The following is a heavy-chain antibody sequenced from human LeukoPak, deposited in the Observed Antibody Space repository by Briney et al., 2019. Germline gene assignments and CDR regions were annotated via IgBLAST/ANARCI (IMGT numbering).Heavy chain of an antibody. CDR2: IYYSGST. Sequence: SETLSLTCTVSGGSISSSSYYWGWIRQPPGKGLEWIASIYYSGSTYYSPSLKSRVTISVDTSKNQFSLKLSSVTAADTAMYYCARHRSGSGGWYDFDYWGQGTLVTVSS. J-gene: IGHJ4*02. CDR1: GGSISSSSYY. CDR3: ARHRSGSGGWYDFDY. D-gene: IGHD6-19*01. V-gene: IGHV4-39*01.